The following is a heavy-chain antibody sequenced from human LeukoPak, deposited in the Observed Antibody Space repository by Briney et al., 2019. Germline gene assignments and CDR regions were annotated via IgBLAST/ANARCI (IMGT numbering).Heavy chain of an antibody. D-gene: IGHD6-6*01. Sequence: SETLSLTCTASGGSISSYYWSWIRQPAGKGLEWIGRIYTSGSTNYNPSLKSRVTMSVDTSKNQFSLKLSSVTAADTAVYYCARAPSIAAIRHAFDIWGQGTMVTVSS. J-gene: IGHJ3*02. CDR2: IYTSGST. V-gene: IGHV4-4*07. CDR3: ARAPSIAAIRHAFDI. CDR1: GGSISSYY.